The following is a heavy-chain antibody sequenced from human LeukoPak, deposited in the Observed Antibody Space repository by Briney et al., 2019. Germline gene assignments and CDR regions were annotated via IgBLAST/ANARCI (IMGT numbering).Heavy chain of an antibody. D-gene: IGHD4-11*01. CDR2: INPNSGGT. V-gene: IGHV1-2*02. CDR1: GYTFTGYY. CDR3: ASDLMDYSNPMDV. Sequence: ASVKVSCKAFGYTFTGYYMHWVRQAPGQGLEWMGWINPNSGGTNYAQKFQGRVTMTRDTSISTVYMELSRLRSDDTAVYYCASDLMDYSNPMDVWGKGTTVTVSS. J-gene: IGHJ6*03.